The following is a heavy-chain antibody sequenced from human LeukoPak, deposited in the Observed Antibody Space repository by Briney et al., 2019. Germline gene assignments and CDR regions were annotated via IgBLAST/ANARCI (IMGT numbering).Heavy chain of an antibody. J-gene: IGHJ6*03. D-gene: IGHD3-3*01. CDR1: GFTFSSYA. CDR3: AKSGSRFLEWLQNPYMDV. Sequence: GGSLRLSCAASGFTFSSYAMSWVRQAPGKGLEWVSAISGSGGSTYYADSVRGRFTISRDNSKNTLYLQMNSLRAEDTAVYYCAKSGSRFLEWLQNPYMDVWGKGTTVTVSS. V-gene: IGHV3-23*01. CDR2: ISGSGGST.